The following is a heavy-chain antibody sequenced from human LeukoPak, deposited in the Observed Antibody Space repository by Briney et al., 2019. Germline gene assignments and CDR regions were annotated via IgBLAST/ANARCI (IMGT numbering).Heavy chain of an antibody. CDR1: GGSFSGYY. D-gene: IGHD3-3*02. J-gene: IGHJ6*02. Sequence: PSETLSLTCAVYGGSFSGYYWSWIRQPPGKGLEWIGEINHSGSTNYNPSLKSRVTISVDTSKNQFSLKLSSVTAADTAVYYCARVGDLALFTYGMDVWGQGTTVTVSS. V-gene: IGHV4-34*01. CDR2: INHSGST. CDR3: ARVGDLALFTYGMDV.